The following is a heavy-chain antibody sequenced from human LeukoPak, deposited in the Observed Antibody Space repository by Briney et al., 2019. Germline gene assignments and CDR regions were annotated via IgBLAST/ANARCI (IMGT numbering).Heavy chain of an antibody. CDR3: ARVCSSSWYRSFYYMDV. Sequence: SETLSLTCTVSGGSISSYYWSWIRQPAGKGLEWIGRIYTSGSTNYNPSLKSRVTMSVDTSKNQFSLKLSSVTAADTAVYYCARVCSSSWYRSFYYMDVGGKGTTVTVSS. V-gene: IGHV4-4*07. D-gene: IGHD6-13*01. J-gene: IGHJ6*03. CDR1: GGSISSYY. CDR2: IYTSGST.